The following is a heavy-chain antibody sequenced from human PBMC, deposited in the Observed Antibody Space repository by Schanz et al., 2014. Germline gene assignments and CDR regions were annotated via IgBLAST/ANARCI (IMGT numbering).Heavy chain of an antibody. J-gene: IGHJ4*02. D-gene: IGHD1-7*01. Sequence: EVQLVESGGGLVKPGGSLRLSCVASGFTFRRYGMSWVRQAPGKGLEWVSVIAGDGGGPNYVDSVKGRFTISRDNSRNTLFLQMNSLRAEDTAVYYCVKDLGTATREGWAFASWGQGTLVTVSS. CDR3: VKDLGTATREGWAFAS. CDR1: GFTFRRYG. V-gene: IGHV3-23*04. CDR2: IAGDGGGP.